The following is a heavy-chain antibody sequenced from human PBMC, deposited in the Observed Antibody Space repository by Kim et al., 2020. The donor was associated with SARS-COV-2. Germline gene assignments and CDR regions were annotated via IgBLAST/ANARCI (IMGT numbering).Heavy chain of an antibody. CDR1: GFTFSSYW. V-gene: IGHV3-7*01. CDR3: ATIPRALITMVRGGWFDP. J-gene: IGHJ5*02. Sequence: GGSLRLSCAASGFTFSSYWMSCVRQAPGKGLEWVANIKQDGSEKYYVDSVKGRFTISRDNAKNSLYLQMNSLRAEDTAVYYCATIPRALITMVRGGWFDPWGQGTLVTVSS. CDR2: IKQDGSEK. D-gene: IGHD3-10*01.